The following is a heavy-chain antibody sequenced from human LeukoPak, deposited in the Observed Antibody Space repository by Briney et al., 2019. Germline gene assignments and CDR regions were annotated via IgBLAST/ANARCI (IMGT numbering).Heavy chain of an antibody. CDR2: ISGSGGTT. Sequence: GGSLRLSCAASGFIFCSYAMHWVRQAPGKGLEWVSAISGSGGTTYYADSVKGRFTISRDNAKNSLYLQMNSLRAEDTAVYYCAKVGALSSSWLLSWGQGALVTVSS. CDR3: AKVGALSSSWLLS. V-gene: IGHV3-48*03. CDR1: GFIFCSYA. D-gene: IGHD6-13*01. J-gene: IGHJ5*02.